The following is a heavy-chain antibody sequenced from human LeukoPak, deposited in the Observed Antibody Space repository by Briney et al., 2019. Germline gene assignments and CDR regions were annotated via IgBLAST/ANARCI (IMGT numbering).Heavy chain of an antibody. J-gene: IGHJ3*02. V-gene: IGHV3-30-3*01. CDR1: GFTFSSYA. Sequence: GRSLRLSCAASGFTFSSYAMHWVRQAPGKGLEWVAVISYDGSNKYYADSVKGRFTISRDNSKNTLYLQMNSLRAEDTAVYYCAREREETYYYDSSGYGHDAFDIWGQGTMVTVSS. CDR3: AREREETYYYDSSGYGHDAFDI. CDR2: ISYDGSNK. D-gene: IGHD3-22*01.